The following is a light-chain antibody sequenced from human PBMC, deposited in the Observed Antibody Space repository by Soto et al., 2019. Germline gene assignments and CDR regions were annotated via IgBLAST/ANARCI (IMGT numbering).Light chain of an antibody. CDR2: DVS. CDR3: SSYTSSSTLNV. J-gene: IGLJ1*01. CDR1: SSDVGGYNY. Sequence: QPASVSGSPGQSITISCTGTSSDVGGYNYVSWYQQHPGKAPKLMIYDVSNRPSGVSNRFSGSKSGNTASLTISGLQAEDEADYYCSSYTSSSTLNVFGTGTKLTVL. V-gene: IGLV2-14*01.